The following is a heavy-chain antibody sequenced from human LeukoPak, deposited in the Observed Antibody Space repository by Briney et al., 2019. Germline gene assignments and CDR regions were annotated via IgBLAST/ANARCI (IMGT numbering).Heavy chain of an antibody. CDR3: ARAPGYCSRTSCYEIASFGYYYYMDV. CDR2: TYYRSKWYN. Sequence: SQTLSLTCAISGDSVSSNSAAWNWIRQSPSRGLEWLGRTYYRSKWYNDYAVSVKSRITINPDTSKNQFSLQLNSVTPEDTAVYYCARAPGYCSRTSCYEIASFGYYYYMDVWGKGTTVTVSS. V-gene: IGHV6-1*01. J-gene: IGHJ6*03. CDR1: GDSVSSNSAA. D-gene: IGHD2-2*01.